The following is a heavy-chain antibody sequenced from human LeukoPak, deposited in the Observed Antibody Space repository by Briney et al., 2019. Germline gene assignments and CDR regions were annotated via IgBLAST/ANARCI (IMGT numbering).Heavy chain of an antibody. CDR2: IYYSGST. V-gene: IGHV4-30-4*01. D-gene: IGHD2-8*02. CDR1: GGSISSGDYY. Sequence: SETLSLTCTVSGGSISSGDYYWSWIRQPPGKGLERIGYIYYSGSTYYNPSLKSRVTISVDTSKNQFSLKLSSVTAANTAVYYCARVVTGGDYVDYWGQGTLVTVSS. J-gene: IGHJ4*02. CDR3: ARVVTGGDYVDY.